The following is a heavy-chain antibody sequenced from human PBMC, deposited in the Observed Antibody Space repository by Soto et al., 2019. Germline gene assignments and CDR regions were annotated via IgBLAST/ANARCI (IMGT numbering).Heavy chain of an antibody. CDR1: GCTFSNHS. J-gene: IGHJ5*02. V-gene: IGHV3-48*02. D-gene: IGHD1-26*01. CDR3: AREGGNLNWFDP. Sequence: GGSRRRSCAPCGCTFSNHSMKWVRQAPGKGLEWVSYISSSSSTIYYADSVKGRFTISRDNAKNSLYLQMNSLRDEDTAVYYCAREGGNLNWFDPWGQGT. CDR2: ISSSSSTI.